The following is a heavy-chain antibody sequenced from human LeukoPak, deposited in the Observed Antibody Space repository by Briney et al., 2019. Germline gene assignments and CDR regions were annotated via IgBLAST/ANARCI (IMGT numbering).Heavy chain of an antibody. J-gene: IGHJ4*02. CDR1: GFTFSSYA. CDR3: AKASLDDYYDSSGYYLFDY. D-gene: IGHD3-22*01. Sequence: PGGSLRLSCAASGFTFSSYAMSWVRQAPGKGLEWASAISGSGGSTYYADSVKGRFTISRDNSKNTLYLQMNSLRAEDTAVYYCAKASLDDYYDSSGYYLFDYWGQGTLVTVSS. V-gene: IGHV3-23*01. CDR2: ISGSGGST.